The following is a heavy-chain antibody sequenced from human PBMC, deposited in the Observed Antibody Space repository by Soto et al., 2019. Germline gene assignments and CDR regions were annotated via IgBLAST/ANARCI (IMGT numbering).Heavy chain of an antibody. J-gene: IGHJ5*01. Sequence: RXPSYVGSGYTFSGYSLQWVLQPPGKGLEWVAVTSYDGSNKYYADSVEGRFTISRDNSKNTLYLQTSSLTTEDTAMYYCARDWETSATGLIDSWGHGTLITVSS. D-gene: IGHD3-9*01. CDR2: TSYDGSNK. CDR3: ARDWETSATGLIDS. CDR1: GYTFSGYS. V-gene: IGHV3-30-3*01.